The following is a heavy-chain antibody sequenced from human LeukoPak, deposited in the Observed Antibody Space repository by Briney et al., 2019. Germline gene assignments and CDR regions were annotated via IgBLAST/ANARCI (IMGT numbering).Heavy chain of an antibody. CDR2: INHSGST. V-gene: IGHV4-34*01. D-gene: IGHD5-18*01. CDR3: ASLDTAMVLLY. Sequence: SETLSLTCAVYGGSFSGYYWSWIRQPPGKGLEWIGEINHSGSTNYNPSLESRVTISVDTSKNQFSLKLSSVTAADTAVYYCASLDTAMVLLYWGQGTLVTVSS. J-gene: IGHJ4*02. CDR1: GGSFSGYY.